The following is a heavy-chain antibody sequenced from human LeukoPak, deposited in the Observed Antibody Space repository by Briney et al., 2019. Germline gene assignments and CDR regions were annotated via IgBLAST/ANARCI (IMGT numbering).Heavy chain of an antibody. J-gene: IGHJ5*02. D-gene: IGHD4-23*01. CDR3: AKDLNGGNPTNWFDP. CDR2: ISYDGSNK. V-gene: IGHV3-30*16. CDR1: GYTITNYA. Sequence: SCKASGYTITNYAINWVRQAPGQGLEWMAVISYDGSNKYYADSVKGRFTISRDNSKNTLYLQMNSLRAEDTAVYYCAKDLNGGNPTNWFDPWGQGTLVTVSS.